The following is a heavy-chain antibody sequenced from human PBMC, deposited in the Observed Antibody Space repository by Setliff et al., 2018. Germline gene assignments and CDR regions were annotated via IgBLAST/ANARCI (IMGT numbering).Heavy chain of an antibody. CDR3: TRRPRGRAAVDI. V-gene: IGHV4-39*01. D-gene: IGHD3-10*01. CDR2: IYSSGTT. CDR1: GGSISTSSHH. Sequence: SETLSLTCTVSGGSISTSSHHWVWIRQSPGKGLEWIGTIYSSGTTYYNLSLKSRVTISLDTSKSQFSLNLCSVTAADTAVYYCTRRPRGRAAVDIWGQGTMVTVSS. J-gene: IGHJ3*02.